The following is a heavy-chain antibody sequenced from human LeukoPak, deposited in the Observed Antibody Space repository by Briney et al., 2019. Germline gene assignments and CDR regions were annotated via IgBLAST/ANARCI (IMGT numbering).Heavy chain of an antibody. V-gene: IGHV3-7*01. D-gene: IGHD6-13*01. CDR1: GFTFSDYY. J-gene: IGHJ4*02. CDR3: AREYSSSWYGYFDY. Sequence: PGGSLRLSCAASGFTFSDYYMAWVRQAPGKGLEWVANIKQDGSEKYYVDSVKGRFTISRDNAKNSLYLQMNSLRAEDTAVYYCAREYSSSWYGYFDYWGQGTLVTVSS. CDR2: IKQDGSEK.